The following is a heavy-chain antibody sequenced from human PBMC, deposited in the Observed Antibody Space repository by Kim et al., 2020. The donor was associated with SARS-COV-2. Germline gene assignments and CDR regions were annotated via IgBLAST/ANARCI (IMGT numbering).Heavy chain of an antibody. Sequence: YAVSVQSRITINPDTSKNHFSLQLNSVTPEDTAVYYCARDGAAAAAELDYWGQGTLVTVSS. J-gene: IGHJ4*02. CDR3: ARDGAAAAAELDY. D-gene: IGHD6-13*01. V-gene: IGHV6-1*01.